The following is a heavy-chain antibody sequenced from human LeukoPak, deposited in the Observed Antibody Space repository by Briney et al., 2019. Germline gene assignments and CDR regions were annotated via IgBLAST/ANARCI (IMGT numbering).Heavy chain of an antibody. CDR1: GFTFSSYA. CDR3: ARDLPYCSSTSCYLHTDGDYFDY. J-gene: IGHJ4*02. CDR2: ISYDGSNK. Sequence: GGSLRLSCAASGFTFSSYAMHWVRQAPGKGLEWVAVISYDGSNKYYADSVKGRFTISRDNSKNTLYLQMNGLRAEDTAVYYCARDLPYCSSTSCYLHTDGDYFDYWGQGTLVTVSS. D-gene: IGHD2-2*01. V-gene: IGHV3-30-3*01.